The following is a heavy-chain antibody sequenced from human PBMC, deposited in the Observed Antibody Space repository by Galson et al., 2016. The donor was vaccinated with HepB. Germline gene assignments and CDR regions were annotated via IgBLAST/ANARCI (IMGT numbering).Heavy chain of an antibody. CDR2: IFYSGIS. CDR3: TSGLVRGVISF. Sequence: LSLTCSVSGGSISSGGYYWSWIRQHPGKGLEWIGYIFYSGISYYNPSLKSRVTISVDTSKNQFSLKLSSVTAADTAVYHCTSGLVRGVISFWGQGFLVSVSS. CDR1: GGSISSGGYY. V-gene: IGHV4-31*03. J-gene: IGHJ4*02. D-gene: IGHD3-10*01.